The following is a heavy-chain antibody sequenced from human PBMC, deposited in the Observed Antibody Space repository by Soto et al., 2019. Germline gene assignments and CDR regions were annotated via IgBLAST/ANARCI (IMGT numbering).Heavy chain of an antibody. V-gene: IGHV6-1*01. CDR1: GDSVSSNSAG. D-gene: IGHD1-26*01. J-gene: IGHJ4*01. Sequence: PSQTLSLTCAITGDSVSSNSAGWSWVRQSPSRGLEWPGMTYYTSKWYYEYAVSVRGRITINPDTSKNQYSLQLNSVTPEDTAVYFCARGEQYSGRIFDYWGQGTLVTVSS. CDR3: ARGEQYSGRIFDY. CDR2: TYYTSKWYY.